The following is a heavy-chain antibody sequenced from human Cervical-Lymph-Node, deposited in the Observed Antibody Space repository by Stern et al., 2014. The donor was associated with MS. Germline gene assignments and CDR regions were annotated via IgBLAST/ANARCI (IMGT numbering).Heavy chain of an antibody. D-gene: IGHD3-3*01. V-gene: IGHV1-2*02. CDR3: ARGSGTAYDLRGDY. CDR1: GYIFTDYY. CDR2: INPNRGGT. Sequence: VQLVESGAEARAPGASMKVSCKASGYIFTDYYLHWVRQAPGQGLEWLGWINPNRGGTNSAQNFQGRVTMTRDTSISSAYMELRWLGSADTAVYSCARGSGTAYDLRGDYWGQGTLVTVSS. J-gene: IGHJ4*01.